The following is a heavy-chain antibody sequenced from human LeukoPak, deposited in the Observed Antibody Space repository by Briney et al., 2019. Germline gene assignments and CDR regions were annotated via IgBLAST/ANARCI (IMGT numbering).Heavy chain of an antibody. CDR3: AKDRVWLDYFGY. V-gene: IGHV3-30*02. CDR1: GFTFSSYG. Sequence: GGSLRLSCAASGFTFSSYGMHWVRQAPGKGLEWVAFIRYDGSNKYYADSVKGRFTISRDNSKNTLYLQMNSLRAEDTAVYYCAKDRVWLDYFGYWGQGTLVTVSS. J-gene: IGHJ4*02. CDR2: IRYDGSNK. D-gene: IGHD5-12*01.